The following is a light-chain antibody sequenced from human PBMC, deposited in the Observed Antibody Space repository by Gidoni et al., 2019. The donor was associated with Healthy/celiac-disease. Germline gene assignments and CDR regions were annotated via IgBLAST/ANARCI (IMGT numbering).Light chain of an antibody. J-gene: IGKJ1*01. CDR1: QGISSY. Sequence: TQSPSSLSASVGDRVTITCRASQGISSYLAWYQQKPGKAPKLLLYAASTLLSGVPSRFSGSGSGTDCTLTISRLQPEDFATYYCQQLNSYPWTFGQGTKVEIK. CDR3: QQLNSYPWT. V-gene: IGKV1-9*01. CDR2: AAS.